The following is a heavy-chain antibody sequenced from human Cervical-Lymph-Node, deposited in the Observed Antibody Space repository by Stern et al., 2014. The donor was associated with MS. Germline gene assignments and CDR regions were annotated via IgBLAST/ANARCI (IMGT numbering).Heavy chain of an antibody. CDR1: GSSIKTIGYF. CDR2: ISHSGVT. CDR3: MRGDY. Sequence: VQLVESGPGLVKPSQTLSLTCTVSGSSIKTIGYFWSWVRPPPGKGLEWIGFISHSGVTFYNETLKSRVTLSQDTSANQFSLRLTSVTAADTALYFCMRGDYWGRGILVAVSS. J-gene: IGHJ4*02. V-gene: IGHV4-31*03.